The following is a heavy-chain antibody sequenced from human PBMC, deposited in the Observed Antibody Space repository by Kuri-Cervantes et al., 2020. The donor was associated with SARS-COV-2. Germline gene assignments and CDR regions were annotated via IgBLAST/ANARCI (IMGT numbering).Heavy chain of an antibody. CDR1: GFKFFTYA. CDR3: ARDSGTTRINWFDP. D-gene: IGHD1-7*01. CDR2: ISSSGSII. V-gene: IGHV3-48*03. J-gene: IGHJ5*02. Sequence: SGFKFFTYALNWVRQAPGKGLEWVSYISSSGSIIYYEDSVKALFTISIDNAKNSLYLQMNSLRGEDTPVYYCARDSGTTRINWFDPCGQGTLVTVSS.